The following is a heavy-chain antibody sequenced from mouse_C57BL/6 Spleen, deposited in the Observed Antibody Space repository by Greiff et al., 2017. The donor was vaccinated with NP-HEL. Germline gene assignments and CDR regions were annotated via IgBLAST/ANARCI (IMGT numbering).Heavy chain of an antibody. Sequence: EVKLMESGGGLVKPGGSLKLSCAASGFTFSDYGMHWVRQAPEKGLEWVAYISSGSSTIYYADTVKGRFTISRDNAKNTRFLQMTSLRSEDTAMYYCARGDYSWFAYWGQGTLVTVSA. V-gene: IGHV5-17*01. CDR2: ISSGSSTI. CDR3: ARGDYSWFAY. CDR1: GFTFSDYG. D-gene: IGHD2-4*01. J-gene: IGHJ3*01.